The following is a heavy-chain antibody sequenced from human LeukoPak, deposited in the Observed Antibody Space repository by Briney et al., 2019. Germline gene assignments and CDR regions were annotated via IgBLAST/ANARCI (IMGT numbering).Heavy chain of an antibody. D-gene: IGHD6-13*01. CDR3: ARAGLSSSWYVVDY. CDR1: GGSISSGDYY. Sequence: SQTLSLTCTVSGGSISSGDYYWSWLRQPPGKGLEWIGYIYYSGSTYYNPSLKSRVTISVDTSKNQFSLKLSSVTAADTAVYYCARAGLSSSWYVVDYWGQGTLVTVSS. CDR2: IYYSGST. J-gene: IGHJ4*02. V-gene: IGHV4-30-4*01.